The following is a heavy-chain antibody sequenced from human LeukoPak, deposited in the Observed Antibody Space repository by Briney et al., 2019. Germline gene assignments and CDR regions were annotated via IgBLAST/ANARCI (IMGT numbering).Heavy chain of an antibody. CDR3: ARRMTSQAFDC. J-gene: IGHJ4*02. Sequence: GVALQISCQGSGYSFPSYWIGWVRPMPAKGLEWMGIIYPGDSDHRYSPSFQGQVTISADKSISTAYLQWSSLKASDTAMYYCARRMTSQAFDCWGQGTLVTVSS. D-gene: IGHD2-8*01. CDR2: IYPGDSDH. CDR1: GYSFPSYW. V-gene: IGHV5-51*01.